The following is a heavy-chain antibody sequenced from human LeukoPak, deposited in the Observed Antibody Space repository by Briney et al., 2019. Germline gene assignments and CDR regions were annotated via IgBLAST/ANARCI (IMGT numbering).Heavy chain of an antibody. J-gene: IGHJ6*03. V-gene: IGHV1-18*01. CDR1: GYTFTSYG. CDR2: ISAYNGNT. D-gene: IGHD3-9*01. CDR3: ARVKSSRRYFDWLHLYYYYYMDV. Sequence: ASVKVSCKASGYTFTSYGISWVRQAPGQGLEWMGWISAYNGNTNYAQKFQGRVTMTRNTSISTAYMELSSLRSEDTAVYYCARVKSSRRYFDWLHLYYYYYMDVWGKGTTVTISS.